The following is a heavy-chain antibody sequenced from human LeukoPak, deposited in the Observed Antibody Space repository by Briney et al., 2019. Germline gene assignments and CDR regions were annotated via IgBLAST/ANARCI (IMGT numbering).Heavy chain of an antibody. Sequence: GGSLRLSCASSGFTFSSYGLRWVRQAPGKGLDWVSYISSSGTAIYYADSVKGRFTISRDNAKNSLYLQMNSLRVEDTAVYYCAREEGLDYWGQGTLVTVSS. CDR3: AREEGLDY. V-gene: IGHV3-48*03. J-gene: IGHJ4*02. CDR1: GFTFSSYG. D-gene: IGHD6-19*01. CDR2: ISSSGTAI.